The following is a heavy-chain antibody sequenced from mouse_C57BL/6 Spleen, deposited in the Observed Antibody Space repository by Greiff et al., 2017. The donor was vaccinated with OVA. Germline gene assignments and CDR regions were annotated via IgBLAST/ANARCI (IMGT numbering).Heavy chain of an antibody. CDR3: ARGVGNYLDY. J-gene: IGHJ2*01. Sequence: EVQLQQSGPELVKPGASVKISCKASGYSFTGYYMNWVKQSPEKSLEWIGEINPSTGGTTYNQKFKAKATLTVDKSSSTAYMQLKSLTSEDSAVYYCARGVGNYLDYWGQGTTLTVSS. D-gene: IGHD1-3*01. V-gene: IGHV1-42*01. CDR2: INPSTGGT. CDR1: GYSFTGYY.